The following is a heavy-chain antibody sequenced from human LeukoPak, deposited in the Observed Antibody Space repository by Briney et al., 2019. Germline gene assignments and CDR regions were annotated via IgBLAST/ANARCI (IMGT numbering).Heavy chain of an antibody. CDR3: ARDSGESGGLEKWAYYYYMDV. V-gene: IGHV3-21*01. CDR2: ISSSSSYI. J-gene: IGHJ6*03. D-gene: IGHD2-8*02. Sequence: PGGSLRLSCAASGFTFSSYSMNWVRQAPGKGLEWVSSISSSSSYIYYAASVKGRFTISRDNAKNSLYLQMNSLRAEDTAVYYCARDSGESGGLEKWAYYYYMDVWGKGTTVTVSS. CDR1: GFTFSSYS.